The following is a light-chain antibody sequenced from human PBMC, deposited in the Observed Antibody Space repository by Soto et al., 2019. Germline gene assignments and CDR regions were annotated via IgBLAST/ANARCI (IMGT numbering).Light chain of an antibody. J-gene: IGKJ2*01. CDR1: QSVNSN. CDR2: GAS. V-gene: IGKV3-15*01. Sequence: EIVLTQSPETLSVSPGGVATLSCRASQSVNSNLAWYQQKPGQAPRRLIYGASTRATGIPARFSGSGYGTDCTLTISSLQSEDFAIYYCLHDYNWPPYTFSHGTTLEIK. CDR3: LHDYNWPPYT.